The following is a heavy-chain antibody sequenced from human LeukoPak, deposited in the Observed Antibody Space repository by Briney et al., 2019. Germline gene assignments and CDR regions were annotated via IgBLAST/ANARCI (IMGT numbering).Heavy chain of an antibody. CDR2: ISSSSYI. Sequence: GGSLRLSCAASGFTFSSYSMTWVRQAPGKGLEWVSSISSSSYIYYADSVKGRFTISRDNAKNSLYLQMNSLRAEDTAVYYCARQLTGPTNWFDPWGQGTLVTVSS. J-gene: IGHJ5*02. CDR1: GFTFSSYS. V-gene: IGHV3-21*04. D-gene: IGHD1-1*01. CDR3: ARQLTGPTNWFDP.